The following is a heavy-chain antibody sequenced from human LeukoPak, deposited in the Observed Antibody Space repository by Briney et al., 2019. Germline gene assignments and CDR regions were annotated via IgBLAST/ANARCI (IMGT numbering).Heavy chain of an antibody. CDR1: GYTLTELS. CDR3: ATRGSYYTRYYFDY. V-gene: IGHV1-24*01. CDR2: FDPEDGET. J-gene: IGHJ4*02. Sequence: GASVKVSCKVSGYTLTELSMHWVRQAPGKGLEWMGGFDPEDGETIYAQKFQGRVTMTEDTSTDTAYMELSSLRSEDTAVYYCATRGSYYTRYYFDYWGQGTLVTVSS. D-gene: IGHD1-26*01.